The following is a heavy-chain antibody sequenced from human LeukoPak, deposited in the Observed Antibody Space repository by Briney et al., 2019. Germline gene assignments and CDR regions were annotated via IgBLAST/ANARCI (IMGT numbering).Heavy chain of an antibody. J-gene: IGHJ4*02. D-gene: IGHD6-19*01. Sequence: SETLSLTCTVSGGSISSSSYYWGWIRQPPGKGLEWIGSIYYSGSTYYNPSLKSRVTISVDTSKNQFSLKLSSVTAADTAVYYCARRGIAVAAFDYWGQGTLVTVSS. CDR3: ARRGIAVAAFDY. CDR1: GGSISSSSYY. CDR2: IYYSGST. V-gene: IGHV4-39*01.